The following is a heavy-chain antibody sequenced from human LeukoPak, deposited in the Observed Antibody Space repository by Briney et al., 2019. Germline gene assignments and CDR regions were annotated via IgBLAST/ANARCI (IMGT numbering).Heavy chain of an antibody. D-gene: IGHD5-24*01. CDR1: GGSISSYY. J-gene: IGHJ4*02. CDR3: ARVGGATRFDY. V-gene: IGHV4-59*01. CDR2: IYYSGST. Sequence: SETLSLTCTVTGGSISSYYWSWIRQPPGKGLEWIGYIYYSGSTNYNPSLKSRVTISVDTSKKQFSLKLSSVTAADTAVYYCARVGGATRFDYWGQGTLVTVSS.